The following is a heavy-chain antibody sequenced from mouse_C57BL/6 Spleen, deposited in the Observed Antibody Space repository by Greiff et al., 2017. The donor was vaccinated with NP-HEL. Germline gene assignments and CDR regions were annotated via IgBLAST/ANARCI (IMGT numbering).Heavy chain of an antibody. Sequence: QVQLQQSGPELVRPGVSVKISCKGSGYTFTDYAMHWVKQSHAKSLEWIGVISTYYGDASYNQKFKDKATMTVDKSSSTAYMDLARLASEDSAVYRNYDSSYPYAMDYWGQGTSVTVSS. J-gene: IGHJ4*01. CDR3: YDSSYPYAMDY. D-gene: IGHD1-1*01. CDR2: ISTYYGDA. V-gene: IGHV1-67*01. CDR1: GYTFTDYA.